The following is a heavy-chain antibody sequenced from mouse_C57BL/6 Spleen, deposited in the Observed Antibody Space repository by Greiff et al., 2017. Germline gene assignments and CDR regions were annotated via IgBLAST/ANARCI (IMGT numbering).Heavy chain of an antibody. V-gene: IGHV1-15*01. CDR2: IDPETGGT. Sequence: VQLQQSGAELVRPGASVTLSCKASGYTFTDYEMHWVKQTPVHGLEWIGAIDPETGGTAYNQKFKGKAILTADKSSSTAYMELRSLTSEDSAVYYCTRENYYGRDRFAYWGQGTLVTVSA. J-gene: IGHJ3*01. CDR1: GYTFTDYE. CDR3: TRENYYGRDRFAY. D-gene: IGHD1-2*01.